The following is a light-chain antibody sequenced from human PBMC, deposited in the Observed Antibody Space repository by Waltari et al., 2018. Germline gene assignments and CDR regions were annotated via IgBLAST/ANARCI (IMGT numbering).Light chain of an antibody. Sequence: IVLSHSPATLSLSPGEIATRSCRASQTVQSYLAWYQQKPGQAPRLLIFDAASRSTGVPGKFRGSGSGTDFTLTVSNLEPEDVAVYYCQQRSSWPYTFGLGTRIDIK. CDR2: DAA. CDR3: QQRSSWPYT. J-gene: IGKJ2*01. V-gene: IGKV3-11*01. CDR1: QTVQSY.